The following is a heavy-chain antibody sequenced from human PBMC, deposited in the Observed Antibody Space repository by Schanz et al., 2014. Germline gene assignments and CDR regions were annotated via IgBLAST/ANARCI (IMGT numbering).Heavy chain of an antibody. J-gene: IGHJ4*02. CDR2: ISGSGGST. CDR1: TFTFDHYA. V-gene: IGHV3-23*04. Sequence: EVQLVESGGGLIQPGGSLRLSCSASTFTFDHYAMTWVRQAPGKGLEWVSAISGSGGSTYYADSVKGRFTISRDNAKSSLYLQMNSLRVEDTAVYYCAASSGWHPSTDYWGQGTLVTVSS. CDR3: AASSGWHPSTDY. D-gene: IGHD6-19*01.